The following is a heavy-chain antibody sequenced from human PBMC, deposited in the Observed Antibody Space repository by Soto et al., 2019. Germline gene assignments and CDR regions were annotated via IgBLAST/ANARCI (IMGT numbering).Heavy chain of an antibody. CDR3: VRGTMAPGLDH. D-gene: IGHD3-3*01. J-gene: IGHJ4*02. CDR1: GFAFSSYW. CDR2: IKGDGSEK. Sequence: EVQLVESGGGLVQPGGSLRLSCAASGFAFSSYWINWVRQTPGKGLEWVANIKGDGSEKYYVDSLKGRFTISRDNAKNSLYLHMNSLRAEVTAVYYCVRGTMAPGLDHWGQGTLVTVSS. V-gene: IGHV3-7*01.